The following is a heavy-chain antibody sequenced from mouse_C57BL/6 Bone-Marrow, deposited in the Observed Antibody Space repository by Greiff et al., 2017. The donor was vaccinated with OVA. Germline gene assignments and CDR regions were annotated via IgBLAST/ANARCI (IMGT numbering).Heavy chain of an antibody. Sequence: QVQLQQPGAELVMPGASVKLSCKASGYTFTSYWMHWVKQRPGQGLEWIGEIDPSDSYTNYNQKFKGKSTLTVDKSSSTAYMQLSSLTSEYSAVYYCARFDYDGWYFDVWGTGTTVTVSS. CDR2: IDPSDSYT. CDR3: ARFDYDGWYFDV. CDR1: GYTFTSYW. J-gene: IGHJ1*03. V-gene: IGHV1-69*01. D-gene: IGHD2-4*01.